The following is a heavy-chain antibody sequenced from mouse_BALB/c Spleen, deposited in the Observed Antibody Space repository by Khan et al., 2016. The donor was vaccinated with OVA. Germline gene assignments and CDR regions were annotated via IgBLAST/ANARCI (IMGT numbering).Heavy chain of an antibody. CDR3: ARTGYGSLGY. D-gene: IGHD1-1*01. CDR2: INPNNGDT. Sequence: EVQLQQSGPELVKPGASVKIPCKASGYTFTDYNMDWVKQSPGKSLEWIGDINPNNGDTFYNQKFKGKATLTVDKSSSTAFMELRSLTSEDTAVYYCARTGYGSLGYWGQGTTLTVSS. J-gene: IGHJ2*01. V-gene: IGHV1-18*01. CDR1: GYTFTDYN.